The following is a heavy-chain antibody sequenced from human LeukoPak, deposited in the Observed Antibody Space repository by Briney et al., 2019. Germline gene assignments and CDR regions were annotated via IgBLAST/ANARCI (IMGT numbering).Heavy chain of an antibody. D-gene: IGHD3-16*01. J-gene: IGHJ6*03. V-gene: IGHV3-74*01. Sequence: PGGSLRLSCAASGFTLSRNWMHWVRQAPGKGLVWVSRINSDGSSTSYADSVKGRFTISRDNAKNTLYLQMNSLRAEDTAVYYCVGSEVIYYYMDVWGKGTTVTVSS. CDR3: VGSEVIYYYMDV. CDR2: INSDGSST. CDR1: GFTLSRNW.